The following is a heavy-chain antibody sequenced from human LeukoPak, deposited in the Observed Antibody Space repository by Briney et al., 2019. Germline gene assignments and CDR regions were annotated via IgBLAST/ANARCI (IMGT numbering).Heavy chain of an antibody. Sequence: PGGSLRLSCAASGFTFSAYSMNWVRQTPGKGLEWLSSINGRSSTIYYADSVKGRFTISRDNSKNTLYLQMNSLRAEDSAVYYCARAGPSGWYYFDYWGQGTLVTVSS. J-gene: IGHJ4*02. CDR2: INGRSSTI. CDR3: ARAGPSGWYYFDY. V-gene: IGHV3-48*01. CDR1: GFTFSAYS. D-gene: IGHD6-19*01.